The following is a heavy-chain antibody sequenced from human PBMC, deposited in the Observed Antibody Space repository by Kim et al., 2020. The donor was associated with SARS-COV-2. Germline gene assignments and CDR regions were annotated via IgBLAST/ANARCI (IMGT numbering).Heavy chain of an antibody. D-gene: IGHD2-2*03. Sequence: ADSVKGRFTISRDNSKNTLYLQMNSLRAEDTAVYYCAKDRRFLVGSYFDYWGQGTLVTVSS. CDR3: AKDRRFLVGSYFDY. J-gene: IGHJ4*02. V-gene: IGHV3-23*01.